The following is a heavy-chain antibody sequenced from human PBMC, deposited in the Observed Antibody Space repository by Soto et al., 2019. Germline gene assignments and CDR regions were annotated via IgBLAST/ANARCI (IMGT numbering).Heavy chain of an antibody. J-gene: IGHJ2*01. D-gene: IGHD3-22*01. CDR1: GGTFSSYA. CDR3: ARASPYDSSGYYSLGWYFDL. CDR2: IIPIFGTA. Sequence: QVQLVQSGAEVKKPGSSVKVSCKASGGTFSSYAISWVRQAPGQGLEWMGGIIPIFGTANYAQKFQGRVTITADESTSTAYMELSSLISEDTAVYYCARASPYDSSGYYSLGWYFDLWGRGTLVTVSS. V-gene: IGHV1-69*01.